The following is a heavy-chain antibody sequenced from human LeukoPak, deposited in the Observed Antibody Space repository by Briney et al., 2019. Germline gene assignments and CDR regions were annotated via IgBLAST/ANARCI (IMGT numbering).Heavy chain of an antibody. D-gene: IGHD4-17*01. CDR3: AKIMYDLGDHCIDS. CDR1: GGSITSSDYW. CDR2: IYYSGST. Sequence: SETLSLTCTVSGGSITSSDYWWAWIRLPPGRGLEWIGSIYYSGSTYYNPPLKSRATISVDTSKNRFSVKLSAVTAADTAVYYCAKIMYDLGDHCIDSWGQGTLITVSS. J-gene: IGHJ4*02. V-gene: IGHV4-39*07.